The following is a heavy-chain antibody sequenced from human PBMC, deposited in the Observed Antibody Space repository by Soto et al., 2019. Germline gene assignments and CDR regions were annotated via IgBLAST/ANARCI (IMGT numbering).Heavy chain of an antibody. CDR3: ARGDPSFTVAALYYYYYYMDV. D-gene: IGHD4-17*01. J-gene: IGHJ6*03. V-gene: IGHV1-8*01. CDR1: GYTFTSYD. CDR2: MNPNSGNT. Sequence: GASVKVSCKASGYTFTSYDINWVRQATGQGLEWMGWMNPNSGNTGYSQKFQGRVTMTRNTSITTAYMELSSLRSEDTAVYYCARGDPSFTVAALYYYYYYMDVWGKGTTVTVSS.